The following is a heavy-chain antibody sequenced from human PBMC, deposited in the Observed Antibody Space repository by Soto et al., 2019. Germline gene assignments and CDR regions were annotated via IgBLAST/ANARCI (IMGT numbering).Heavy chain of an antibody. CDR2: MYYSGAT. CDR3: SRGDYYGKADY. D-gene: IGHD3-10*01. CDR1: GGSLSPHY. J-gene: IGHJ4*02. V-gene: IGHV4-59*11. Sequence: KPSETLSLTCTVSGGSLSPHYWSWIRQPPGKGLEWIGYMYYSGATTYNPSLKSRVTISVDTSKNQFSLKLTSVTAADTAVYYCSRGDYYGKADYWGQGALVTVSS.